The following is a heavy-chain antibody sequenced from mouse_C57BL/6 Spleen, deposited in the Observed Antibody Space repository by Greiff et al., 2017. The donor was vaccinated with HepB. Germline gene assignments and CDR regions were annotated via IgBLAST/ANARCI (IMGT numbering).Heavy chain of an antibody. D-gene: IGHD4-1*02. Sequence: QVQLQQPGAELVMPGASVKLSCKASGYTFTSYWMHWVKQRPGQGLEWIGAIDPSDSYTNYNQKFKGKSTLTVDKSSSTAYMQLSSLTSEDSAVYYCARGQRGQTFDVWGTGTTVTVSS. CDR3: ARGQRGQTFDV. V-gene: IGHV1-69*01. CDR1: GYTFTSYW. CDR2: IDPSDSYT. J-gene: IGHJ1*03.